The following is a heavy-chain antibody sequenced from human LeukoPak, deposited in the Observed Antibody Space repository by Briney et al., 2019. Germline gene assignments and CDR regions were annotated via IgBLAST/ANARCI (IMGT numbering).Heavy chain of an antibody. V-gene: IGHV1-46*01. CDR1: GYTFTSYY. D-gene: IGHD6-19*01. Sequence: GASVKVSCKASGYTFTSYYMHWVRQAPGQGLEYMGVINPSGGTTRYAQKLQGRVTMTRDTSTSTVYMELSSLRSEDTAVYYCARDRETYSSGSSLDYWGLGTLVTVSS. J-gene: IGHJ4*02. CDR3: ARDRETYSSGSSLDY. CDR2: INPSGGTT.